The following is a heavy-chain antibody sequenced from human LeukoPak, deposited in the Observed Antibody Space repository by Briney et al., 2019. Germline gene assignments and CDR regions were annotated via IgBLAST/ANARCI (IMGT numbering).Heavy chain of an antibody. CDR2: TRNKANDYTT. CDR1: GFTFSDHY. V-gene: IGHV3-72*01. Sequence: GGSLRLSCAASGFTFSDHYMDWVRQAPGKGLEWVGRTRNKANDYTTEYAAAVKGRFSISRDDSKNSLYMQMNSLNTDDTAVYYCARFIAEAGAYWLDPWGQGTLVTISS. CDR3: ARFIAEAGAYWLDP. J-gene: IGHJ5*02. D-gene: IGHD6-19*01.